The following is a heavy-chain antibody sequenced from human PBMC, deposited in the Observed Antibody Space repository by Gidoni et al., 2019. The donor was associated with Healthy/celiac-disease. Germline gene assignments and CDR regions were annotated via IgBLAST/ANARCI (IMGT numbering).Heavy chain of an antibody. J-gene: IGHJ4*02. CDR3: ARGGYYDSSGRSPADY. D-gene: IGHD3-22*01. CDR1: GFTFSSYS. Sequence: EVQLVESGGGLVKPGGSLRLSCAASGFTFSSYSMNWVRQAPGKGLEWVSSISRSSSYIYYADAVKGRFTISRDNAKNSLYLQMNSLRAEDTAVYYCARGGYYDSSGRSPADYWGQGTLVTVSS. V-gene: IGHV3-21*01. CDR2: ISRSSSYI.